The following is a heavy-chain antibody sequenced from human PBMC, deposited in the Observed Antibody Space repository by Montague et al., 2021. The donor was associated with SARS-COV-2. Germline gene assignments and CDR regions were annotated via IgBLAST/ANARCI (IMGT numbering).Heavy chain of an antibody. CDR2: INHSGST. Sequence: SETLSLTCAVYGGSFSGYYWSWIRQPPGKGLEWIGEINHSGSTNYNPSLKSRVTISVDTSKNQFSLKLSSVTAADTAVYYYARGRTVTTFYYYYYYGMDVWGQGTTVTVSS. V-gene: IGHV4-34*01. CDR3: ARGRTVTTFYYYYYYGMDV. J-gene: IGHJ6*02. D-gene: IGHD4-17*01. CDR1: GGSFSGYY.